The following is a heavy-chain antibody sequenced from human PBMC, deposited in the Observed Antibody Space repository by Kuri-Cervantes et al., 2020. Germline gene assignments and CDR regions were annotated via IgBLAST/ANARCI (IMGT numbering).Heavy chain of an antibody. CDR2: ISWNSGSI. V-gene: IGHV3-48*04. CDR3: ARVEVTTNYYYYMDV. CDR1: GFTFSSYS. D-gene: IGHD4-17*01. Sequence: GESLKISCAASGFTFSSYSMNWVRQAPGKGLEWVSGISWNSGSIGYADSVKGRFTISRDNAKNSLYLQMNSLRAEDTAVYYCARVEVTTNYYYYMDVWGKGTTVTVSS. J-gene: IGHJ6*03.